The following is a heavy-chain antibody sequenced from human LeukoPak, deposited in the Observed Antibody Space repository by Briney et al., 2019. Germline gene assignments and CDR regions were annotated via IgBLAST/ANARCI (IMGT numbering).Heavy chain of an antibody. CDR1: GYTFTGYY. D-gene: IGHD6-13*01. CDR2: INPNSGGT. J-gene: IGHJ4*02. CDR3: ARGVAAAVHFDY. Sequence: ASMKVSCKASGYTFTGYYMHWVRQAPGQGLEWMGWINPNSGGTNYAQKFQGWVTMTRDTSISTAYMELSRLRSDDTAVYYCARGVAAAVHFDYWGQGTLVTVSS. V-gene: IGHV1-2*04.